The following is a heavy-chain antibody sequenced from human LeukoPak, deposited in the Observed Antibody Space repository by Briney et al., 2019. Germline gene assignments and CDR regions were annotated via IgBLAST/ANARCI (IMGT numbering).Heavy chain of an antibody. V-gene: IGHV4-34*01. CDR2: INHSGST. CDR1: GGSFSGYY. D-gene: IGHD5-12*01. J-gene: IGHJ4*02. Sequence: SETLSLTCAVYGGSFSGYYWSWIRQPPGKGLEWIGEINHSGSTNYNPSLKSRVTISVDTPKNQFSLKVSSVTAADTAVYYCARESVDSHFDYWGQGTLVTVSS. CDR3: ARESVDSHFDY.